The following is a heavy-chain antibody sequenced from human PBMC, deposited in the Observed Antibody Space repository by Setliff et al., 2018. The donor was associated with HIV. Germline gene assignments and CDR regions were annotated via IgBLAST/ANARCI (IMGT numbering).Heavy chain of an antibody. CDR2: SDPEDGNK. J-gene: IGHJ5*02. Sequence: GGPVKVSCKVSGYTLTELSMHWVRQAPGKGLEWMGGSDPEDGNKMYAQKLQGRVTMTEDTSTDTAYMELSSLRSEDTAVYYCATGKLSGSGSPIYNWFDPWGQGTLVTVSS. D-gene: IGHD3-10*01. CDR1: GYTLTELS. CDR3: ATGKLSGSGSPIYNWFDP. V-gene: IGHV1-24*01.